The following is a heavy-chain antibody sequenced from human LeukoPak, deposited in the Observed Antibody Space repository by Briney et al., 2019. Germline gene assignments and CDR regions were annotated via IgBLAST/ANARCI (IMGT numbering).Heavy chain of an antibody. D-gene: IGHD4-17*01. V-gene: IGHV1-18*01. Sequence: ASVKVSCKTSGFSFRNYGVSWVRQAPGRGLEWMGWIISHNGDTELAQKFQGRVFQTTDTYTITVFMELRSLPSDDTAVYYCARDRGFGDYVDDGADIRDYWGQGTLVTVSS. CDR3: ARDRGFGDYVDDGADIRDY. CDR2: IISHNGDT. CDR1: GFSFRNYG. J-gene: IGHJ4*02.